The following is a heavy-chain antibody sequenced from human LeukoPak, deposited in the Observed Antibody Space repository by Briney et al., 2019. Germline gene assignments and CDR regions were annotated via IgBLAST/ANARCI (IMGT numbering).Heavy chain of an antibody. D-gene: IGHD3-9*01. CDR2: ISSSSSYI. CDR3: ARDLDWGAFDA. Sequence: SGGSLRLSCAASGFTVSSNYMSWVRQAPGKGLEWVSSISSSSSYIYYADSVKGRFTISRDNAKNSLYLQMNSLRAEDTALYYCARDLDWGAFDAWGQGTLVTVSS. J-gene: IGHJ5*02. CDR1: GFTVSSNY. V-gene: IGHV3-21*04.